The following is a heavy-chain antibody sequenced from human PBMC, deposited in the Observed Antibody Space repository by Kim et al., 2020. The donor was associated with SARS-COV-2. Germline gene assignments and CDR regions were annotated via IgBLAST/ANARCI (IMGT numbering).Heavy chain of an antibody. Sequence: GGSLRLSCAASGFTFSSYAMHWVRQAPGKGLEYVSAISSNGGSTYYANSVKGRFTISRDNSKNTPYLQMGSLRAEDMAVYYCARDHAPYYDFWSGYYNYYYGMDVWGQGTTVTVSS. D-gene: IGHD3-3*01. CDR3: ARDHAPYYDFWSGYYNYYYGMDV. J-gene: IGHJ6*02. CDR1: GFTFSSYA. CDR2: ISSNGGST. V-gene: IGHV3-64*01.